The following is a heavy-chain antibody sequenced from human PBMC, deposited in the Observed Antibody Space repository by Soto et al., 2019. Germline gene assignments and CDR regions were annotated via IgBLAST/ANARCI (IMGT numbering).Heavy chain of an antibody. V-gene: IGHV1-69*06. CDR3: AVAVTGSRSPLAH. Sequence: QVQLVQSGAEVKKPGSSVEVSCKASGGTFSSNAISWVRQAPGQGLEWMGGIIPIYASPNYAQTFQGRVTVTADKATSTAYLELSRLKFADSAIYYCAVAVTGSRSPLAHWGQGTLVIVSS. CDR2: IIPIYASP. J-gene: IGHJ4*02. CDR1: GGTFSSNA. D-gene: IGHD3-9*01.